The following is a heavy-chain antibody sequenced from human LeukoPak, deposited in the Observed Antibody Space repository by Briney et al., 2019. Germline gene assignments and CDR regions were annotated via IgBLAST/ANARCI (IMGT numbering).Heavy chain of an antibody. CDR1: GGSISSYY. CDR2: IYYSGST. CDR3: AREGYSSGPDY. D-gene: IGHD6-19*01. Sequence: PSETLSLTCTVSGGSISSYYWSWIRQPPGKGPEWIGYIYYSGSTNYNPSLKSRVTISVDASKNQFSLKLSPVTAADTAVYYCAREGYSSGPDYWGQGTLVTVSS. V-gene: IGHV4-59*01. J-gene: IGHJ4*02.